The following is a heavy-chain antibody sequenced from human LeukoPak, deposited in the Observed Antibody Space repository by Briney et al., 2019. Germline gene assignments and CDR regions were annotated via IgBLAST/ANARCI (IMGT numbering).Heavy chain of an antibody. CDR1: GFTFSGFA. CDR3: AKALPPLTWPSAFDY. Sequence: QAGGSLRLSCAASGFTFSGFAMSWVRQAPGKGLEWVSAISGSGGSAYYADSVKGRFTISRDNSKNTLYLQMNSLRAEDTAVYYCAKALPPLTWPSAFDYWGQGTLVSVSS. V-gene: IGHV3-23*01. J-gene: IGHJ4*02. CDR2: ISGSGGSA. D-gene: IGHD3-9*01.